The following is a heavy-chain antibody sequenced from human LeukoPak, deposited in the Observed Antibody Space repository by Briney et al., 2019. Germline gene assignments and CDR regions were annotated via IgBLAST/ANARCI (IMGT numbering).Heavy chain of an antibody. CDR1: GFIASNFY. J-gene: IGHJ4*02. Sequence: PGGSLRLSCAASGFIASNFYMSWVRQAPGKGLEWVSVMYGGGASYYTDSVKGRFTISRDNSKNTLYLQMNSLRAEDTAVYYCARGRYVRLLDYWGQGTLVTVSS. CDR2: MYGGGAS. D-gene: IGHD2-15*01. CDR3: ARGRYVRLLDY. V-gene: IGHV3-53*01.